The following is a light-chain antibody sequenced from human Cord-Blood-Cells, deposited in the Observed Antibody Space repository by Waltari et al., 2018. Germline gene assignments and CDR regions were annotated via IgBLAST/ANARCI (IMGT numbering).Light chain of an antibody. Sequence: DIQLTQSPSSLSASVGHRVTITCQASQDIVNYLNWYQQKPGKAPKLLIYVASNLETGVPSRFSGSGSGTDFTFTISSLQPEDIATYYCQQDDNLPLTFGGGTKVEIK. CDR2: VAS. J-gene: IGKJ4*01. V-gene: IGKV1-33*01. CDR3: QQDDNLPLT. CDR1: QDIVNY.